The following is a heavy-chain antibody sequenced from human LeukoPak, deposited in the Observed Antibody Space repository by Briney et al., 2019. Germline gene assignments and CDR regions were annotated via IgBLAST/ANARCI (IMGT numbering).Heavy chain of an antibody. Sequence: KSSETLSLTCAVSGGSISSGGYSWSWIRQPPGKGLEWIGYIYHSGSTYYNPPLKSRVTISVDRSKNQFSLKLSSVTVADTAVYYCARGPGGSGSYLPYYFDYWGQGTLVTVSS. J-gene: IGHJ4*02. CDR1: GGSISSGGYS. CDR3: ARGPGGSGSYLPYYFDY. V-gene: IGHV4-30-2*01. D-gene: IGHD3-10*01. CDR2: IYHSGST.